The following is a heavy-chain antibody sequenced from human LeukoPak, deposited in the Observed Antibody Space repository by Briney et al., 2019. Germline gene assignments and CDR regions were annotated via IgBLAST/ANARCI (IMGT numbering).Heavy chain of an antibody. D-gene: IGHD6-13*01. V-gene: IGHV4-59*01. CDR3: ATGYSSTWYYFDY. CDR2: IYHSGST. J-gene: IGHJ4*02. CDR1: GDSISSYY. Sequence: SETLSLTRTVSGDSISSYYWSWIRQPPGKGLEWIGYIYHSGSTSYNPSLKSRVTISADTSKDQFSLKLASVTAADTAVYYCATGYSSTWYYFDYWGQGTLVTVSS.